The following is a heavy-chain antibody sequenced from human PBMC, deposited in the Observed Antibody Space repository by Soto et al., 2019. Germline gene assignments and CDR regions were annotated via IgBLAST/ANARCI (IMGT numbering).Heavy chain of an antibody. V-gene: IGHV4-59*01. D-gene: IGHD6-19*01. J-gene: IGHJ5*02. Sequence: SETLSLTCTVSGGSISRYYWSWIRQPPGKGLEWIGHIYHSGGTNYNPSLKSRVTISVDTSKNQFSLRLKSVTPADTAVYYCARDLAVAGRLYNWFDPWGHGTQVTVSS. CDR1: GGSISRYY. CDR3: ARDLAVAGRLYNWFDP. CDR2: IYHSGGT.